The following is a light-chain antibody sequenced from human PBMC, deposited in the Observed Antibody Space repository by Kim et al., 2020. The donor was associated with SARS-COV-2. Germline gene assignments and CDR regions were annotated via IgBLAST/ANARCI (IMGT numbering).Light chain of an antibody. Sequence: DIQMTQSPSSLSASVGDRITISCRASQYISDSLAWYQHRPGTVPKPLIYRASTLRPGVPSRFRGSGSGTEFTLTITSLQPEDAATYYCQIYSAAAPWTFGQGTKVDIK. CDR3: QIYSAAAPWT. V-gene: IGKV1-27*01. J-gene: IGKJ1*01. CDR2: RAS. CDR1: QYISDS.